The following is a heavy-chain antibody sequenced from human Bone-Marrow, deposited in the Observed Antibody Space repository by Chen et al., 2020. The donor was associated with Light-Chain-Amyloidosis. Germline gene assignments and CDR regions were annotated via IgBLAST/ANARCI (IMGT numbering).Heavy chain of an antibody. D-gene: IGHD3-3*01. Sequence: QVQLVQSGAEVKKPGASVKVSCKASGYTFTSYGISWVRQPPGQGLEWMGWISAYNGNTNYAQKLQGRVTMTTDTSTSTAYMELRSLRSDDTAVYYCARELAGITIFGVVTAPDYWGQGTLVTCLL. CDR1: GYTFTSYG. V-gene: IGHV1-18*01. CDR3: ARELAGITIFGVVTAPDY. CDR2: ISAYNGNT. J-gene: IGHJ4*02.